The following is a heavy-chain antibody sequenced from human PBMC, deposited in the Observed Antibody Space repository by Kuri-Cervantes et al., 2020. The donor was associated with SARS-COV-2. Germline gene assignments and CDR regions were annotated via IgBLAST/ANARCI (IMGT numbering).Heavy chain of an antibody. CDR2: ISAYNGNT. CDR3: ARDIGPSYDFWSEGSRWFDP. V-gene: IGHV1-18*04. Sequence: GESLKISCKGSGYSFTSYWIGWVRQAPGQGLEWMGWISAYNGNTNYAQKLQGRVTMTTDTSTSTAYMELRSLRSDDTAVYYCARDIGPSYDFWSEGSRWFDPWGQGTLVTVSS. D-gene: IGHD3-3*01. J-gene: IGHJ5*02. CDR1: GYSFTSYW.